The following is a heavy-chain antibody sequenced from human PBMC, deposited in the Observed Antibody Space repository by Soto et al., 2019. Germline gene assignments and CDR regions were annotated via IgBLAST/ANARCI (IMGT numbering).Heavy chain of an antibody. D-gene: IGHD3-22*01. CDR3: ARERRDSSGYYYGVNFDY. V-gene: IGHV3-30-3*01. Sequence: GGSLRLSCAASGFTFSSYAMHWVRQAPGKGLEWVALISYDGSNKYYAGSVKGRFTISRDNSKNTLWLQMNSLKAEDTAVYYCARERRDSSGYYYGVNFDYWGQGTLVTVSS. CDR2: ISYDGSNK. CDR1: GFTFSSYA. J-gene: IGHJ4*02.